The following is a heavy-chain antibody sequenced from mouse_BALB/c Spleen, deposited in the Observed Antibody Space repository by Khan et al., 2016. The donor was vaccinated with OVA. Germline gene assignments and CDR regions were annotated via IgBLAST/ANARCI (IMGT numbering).Heavy chain of an antibody. J-gene: IGHJ2*01. CDR1: GYIFTSYW. V-gene: IGHV1-76*01. D-gene: IGHD3-2*02. Sequence: QVQLKESGAELVRPGASVKLSCKTSGYIFTSYWIHWVKQRHGQGLEWIARIYPGTDNTYYNEKFKDKATLTADKSSSTAYMQLSSLKSEDSDVYVCAREEALYHFDHWGQGTTLTVSS. CDR3: AREEALYHFDH. CDR2: IYPGTDNT.